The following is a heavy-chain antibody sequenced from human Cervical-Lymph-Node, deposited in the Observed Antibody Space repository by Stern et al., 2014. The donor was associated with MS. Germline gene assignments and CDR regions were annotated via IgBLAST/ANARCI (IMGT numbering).Heavy chain of an antibody. V-gene: IGHV3-30*18. J-gene: IGHJ4*02. Sequence: VQLVESGGGVVQPGRSLRLSCEASGLNFSSYGMHWVRQAPGKDPEWVAVISKDGSKKYYAGSVKGRFTVSRDNSKNTLFLQMNSLRREDTAVYYCAKAWGHWGQGTLVIVSS. D-gene: IGHD7-27*01. CDR2: ISKDGSKK. CDR3: AKAWGH. CDR1: GLNFSSYG.